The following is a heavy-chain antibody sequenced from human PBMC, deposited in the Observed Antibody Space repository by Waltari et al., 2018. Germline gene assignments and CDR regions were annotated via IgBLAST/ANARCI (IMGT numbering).Heavy chain of an antibody. CDR1: GFTFSSYS. V-gene: IGHV3-21*01. J-gene: IGHJ4*02. Sequence: EVQLVESGGGLVKPGGSLRLSCAASGFTFSSYSMNWVRQAPGKGLEWVSSISSSSSYIYYADSVKGRFTISRDNAKNSLYRQMNSLRAEDTAVYYCASYCSGGSCYKRGDYWGQGTLVTVSS. CDR3: ASYCSGGSCYKRGDY. CDR2: ISSSSSYI. D-gene: IGHD2-15*01.